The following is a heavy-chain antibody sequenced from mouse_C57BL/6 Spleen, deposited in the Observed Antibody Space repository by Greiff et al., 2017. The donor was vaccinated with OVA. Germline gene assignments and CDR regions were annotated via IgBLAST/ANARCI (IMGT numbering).Heavy chain of an antibody. CDR1: GYTFTSYW. V-gene: IGHV1-50*01. CDR3: ARTSDY. Sequence: QVQLQQPGAELVKPGASVKLSCKASGYTFTSYWMQWVKQRPGQGLEWIGEIDPSDIYTNYNQKFKGKATLTVDTSSSTAYMQLSSLTSEDSAVYYCARTSDYWGQGTTLTVSS. J-gene: IGHJ2*01. CDR2: IDPSDIYT.